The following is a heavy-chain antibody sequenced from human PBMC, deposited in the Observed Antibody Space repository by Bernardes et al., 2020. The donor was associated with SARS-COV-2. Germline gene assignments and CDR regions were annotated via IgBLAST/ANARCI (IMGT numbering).Heavy chain of an antibody. Sequence: GGSLRLSCAASGFTFSNYGMHWVRQAPGKGLEWVSVIYYDGSKKYYVDSVKGRFTISRDNSKNTLYLQMNSLRAEDTAVYYCVRDLEWGIAGNPVGSSGHWGQGTLVTVSS. CDR3: VRDLEWGIAGNPVGSSGH. V-gene: IGHV3-33*01. J-gene: IGHJ4*02. CDR2: IYYDGSKK. D-gene: IGHD3-3*01. CDR1: GFTFSNYG.